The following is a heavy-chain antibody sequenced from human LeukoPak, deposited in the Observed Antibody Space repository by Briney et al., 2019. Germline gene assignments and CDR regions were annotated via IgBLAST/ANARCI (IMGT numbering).Heavy chain of an antibody. Sequence: PGGSLRLSCAASGFTFSSYWMSWVRQAPGKGLEWVANIKQDGSEKYYVDSVKGRFTISRDNAKNSLYLQMNSLRAEDTAVYYCARGRSGRTRAMDAFDIWGQGTMVTVSS. V-gene: IGHV3-7*01. D-gene: IGHD3-10*01. CDR2: IKQDGSEK. CDR3: ARGRSGRTRAMDAFDI. J-gene: IGHJ3*02. CDR1: GFTFSSYW.